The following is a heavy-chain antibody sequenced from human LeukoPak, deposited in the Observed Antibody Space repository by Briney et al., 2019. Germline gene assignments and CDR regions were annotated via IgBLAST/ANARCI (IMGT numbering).Heavy chain of an antibody. J-gene: IGHJ2*01. CDR3: ARLTTCSFFHEEDGIRHVRSVSAFLLNRSSDL. CDR2: IYYSGST. Sequence: PPGKGLEWIGRIYYSGSTYYNPSLKSRVTLSVDASKNQVSLKLSSVTAEDTAVYYCARLTTCSFFHEEDGIRHVRSVSAFLLNRSSDL. D-gene: IGHD1-1*01. V-gene: IGHV4-39*01.